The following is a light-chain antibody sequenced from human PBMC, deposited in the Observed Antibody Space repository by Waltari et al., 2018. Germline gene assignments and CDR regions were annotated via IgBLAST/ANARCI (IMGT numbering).Light chain of an antibody. J-gene: IGLJ2*01. CDR3: AAWDDSLSGHVV. Sequence: QSVLTQPPSASATPGQRVTISCSGSSSNIGRSYVYWYQQFPGTAPKLLIYTNAQRPSGVPDRFSGSKSGTSASLAISGLRSEDEADYYCAAWDDSLSGHVVFGGGTKLTVL. CDR2: TNA. CDR1: SSNIGRSY. V-gene: IGLV1-47*02.